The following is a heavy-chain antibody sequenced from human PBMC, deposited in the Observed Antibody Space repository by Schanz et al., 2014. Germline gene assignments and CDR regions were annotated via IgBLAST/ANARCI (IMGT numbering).Heavy chain of an antibody. V-gene: IGHV4-34*02. J-gene: IGHJ2*01. D-gene: IGHD1-1*01. Sequence: QVQLQQWGAGLLKPSETLSLTCAVYGGSFSSNYWSWIRQPPGKGLEWIGEINQSGTTNYNPSLKSRVTMSVATSKTQFSLTLTSLTAADTAVYYCARDTTWRLDLWGRGTLVTVSS. CDR3: ARDTTWRLDL. CDR1: GGSFSSNY. CDR2: INQSGTT.